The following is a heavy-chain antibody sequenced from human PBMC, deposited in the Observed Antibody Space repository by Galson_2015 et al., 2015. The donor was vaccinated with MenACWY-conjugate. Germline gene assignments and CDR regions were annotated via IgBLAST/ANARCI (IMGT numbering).Heavy chain of an antibody. CDR3: ARTSPGGIFFYRGMEV. CDR1: GGAFENYY. J-gene: IGHJ6*02. CDR2: FHSGEAT. D-gene: IGHD3-16*02. Sequence: SETLSLTCTVSGGAFENYYWSWIRQSPGKGLEWIAYFHSGEATHYNPSLKSRVNISVDTSNTFSLKLYSVTPADTGVYYCARTSPGGIFFYRGMEVWGQGTTVTVSS. V-gene: IGHV4-4*08.